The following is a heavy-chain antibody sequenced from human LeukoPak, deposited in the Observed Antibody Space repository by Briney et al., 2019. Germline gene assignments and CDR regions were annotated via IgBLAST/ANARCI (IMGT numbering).Heavy chain of an antibody. CDR1: GGTFSSYA. Sequence: ASVKVSCKASGGTFSSYAISWVRQASGQGLKWMGGIIPIFGTANYAQKFQGRVTITTDESTSTAYMELSSLRSEDTAVYYCARVVTNYYSGYDKYYYYYMDVWGKGTTVTVSS. J-gene: IGHJ6*03. CDR3: ARVVTNYYSGYDKYYYYYMDV. V-gene: IGHV1-69*05. CDR2: IIPIFGTA. D-gene: IGHD5-12*01.